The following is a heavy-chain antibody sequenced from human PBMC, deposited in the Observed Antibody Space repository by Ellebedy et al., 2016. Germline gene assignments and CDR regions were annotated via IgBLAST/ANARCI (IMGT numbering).Heavy chain of an antibody. J-gene: IGHJ4*02. CDR3: ARRGVAIRGDPFYYFDY. V-gene: IGHV4-59*08. Sequence: GSLRLSCTVSGGSISSHYWNWIRQPPGKGLEWIGNMYYSGSTNYNPSLKSRVAMSVDTSKNQFSLKLSSVTAADTAVYYCARRGVAIRGDPFYYFDYWGQGILVTVSS. CDR1: GGSISSHY. D-gene: IGHD3-10*01. CDR2: MYYSGST.